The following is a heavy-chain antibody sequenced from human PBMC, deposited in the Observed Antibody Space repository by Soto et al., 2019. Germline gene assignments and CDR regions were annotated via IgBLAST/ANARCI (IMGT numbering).Heavy chain of an antibody. CDR1: GFSITDYE. Sequence: DVQLVESGGDLVQPGGSLRLSCAASGFSITDYEMDWVRQAPGKGLEWVSHITSSSTTKNYADSVKGRFTISRDNAKNSLFLQMTSLRAEDTGVYYCATERLTDAVFSGYDAFYIWGRGTMVTVS. J-gene: IGHJ3*02. CDR2: ITSSSTTK. CDR3: ATERLTDAVFSGYDAFYI. D-gene: IGHD3-22*01. V-gene: IGHV3-48*03.